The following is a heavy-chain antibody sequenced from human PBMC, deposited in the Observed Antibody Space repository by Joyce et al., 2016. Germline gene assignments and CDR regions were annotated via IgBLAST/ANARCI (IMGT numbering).Heavy chain of an antibody. V-gene: IGHV3-48*02. D-gene: IGHD5-24*01. Sequence: EVQRVESGGGLVQPGGSLRHSSAASGFSFNTYSITWVRQVPGKGLDWLSYISASSGTRYYADSVKGRFTTSRDNAKNSVYLQMNSLRDEDTAVYYCARIGRTGYTCDYWGQGTLVTVSS. CDR3: ARIGRTGYTCDY. CDR2: ISASSGTR. J-gene: IGHJ4*02. CDR1: GFSFNTYS.